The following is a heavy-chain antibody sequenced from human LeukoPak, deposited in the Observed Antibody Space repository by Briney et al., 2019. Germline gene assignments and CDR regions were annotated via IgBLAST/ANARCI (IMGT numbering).Heavy chain of an antibody. V-gene: IGHV3-30*18. CDR1: GFTFSNYG. D-gene: IGHD5-18*01. CDR2: ISYDGSNE. Sequence: GGSLRLSCAASGFTFSNYGMHWVRQAPGKGLEWVAFISYDGSNEYYADSVKGRFTISRDSSKNTLYLQMNRLRAEDTAVYYCAKDIRGYTYGYVDYWGQGTLVTVSS. CDR3: AKDIRGYTYGYVDY. J-gene: IGHJ4*02.